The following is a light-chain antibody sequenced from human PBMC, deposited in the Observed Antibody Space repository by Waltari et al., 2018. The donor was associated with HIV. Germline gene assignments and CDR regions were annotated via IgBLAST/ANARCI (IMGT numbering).Light chain of an antibody. Sequence: QSVLTQPPSASGTPGQRVTISCSGSSSNIGSNTVNWYQQLPGTAPKLLIYSNNQRPSGVPHRFSGSKSGTSSSLAISGLQSEDEADYYCAAWDDSLNGVVVGGGTKLTVL. CDR1: SSNIGSNT. J-gene: IGLJ2*01. V-gene: IGLV1-44*01. CDR2: SNN. CDR3: AAWDDSLNGVV.